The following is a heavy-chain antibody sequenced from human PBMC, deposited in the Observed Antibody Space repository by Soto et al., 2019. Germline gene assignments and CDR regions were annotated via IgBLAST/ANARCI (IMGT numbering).Heavy chain of an antibody. Sequence: QVQLVQSGAEVKKPGSSVKVSCKASGGIFSTYAISWLRQAPGQGLEWMGGIIPLFGTPNYAQRFQGRVTITADESTSTAYMELSRLRSEDTAVYYCARDRDDYGSGNYDNRFDFWGQGTLVTVSS. J-gene: IGHJ4*02. D-gene: IGHD3-10*01. CDR3: ARDRDDYGSGNYDNRFDF. CDR2: IIPLFGTP. CDR1: GGIFSTYA. V-gene: IGHV1-69*01.